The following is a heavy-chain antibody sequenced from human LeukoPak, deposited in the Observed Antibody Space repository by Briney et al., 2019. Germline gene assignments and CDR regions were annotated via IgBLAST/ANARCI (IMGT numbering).Heavy chain of an antibody. CDR3: ARRREQWLGSDYYYYMDV. J-gene: IGHJ6*03. D-gene: IGHD6-19*01. V-gene: IGHV1-2*02. CDR1: GYTFTGYY. CDR2: INPNSGGT. Sequence: ASVKVSCKTSGYTFTGYYMHWVRQAPGQGLEWMGWINPNSGGTNYAQKFQGRVTMTRDTSISTAYMELNRLRSDDTAVYYCARRREQWLGSDYYYYMDVWGEGTTVTVSS.